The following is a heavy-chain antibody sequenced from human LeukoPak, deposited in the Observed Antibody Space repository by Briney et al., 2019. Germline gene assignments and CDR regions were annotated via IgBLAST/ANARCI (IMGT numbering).Heavy chain of an antibody. V-gene: IGHV1-2*02. D-gene: IGHD2-21*02. CDR2: INPDTGVT. CDR3: ALVTSGNWWFDP. J-gene: IGHJ5*02. CDR1: EHIFTIYH. Sequence: ASVKVSCKTSEHIFTIYHIYWVRQAPGQGLEWMAWINPDTGVTKYAQDLQGRVTVARDTSLTTTYMELSTLTSDDTAVYYCALVTSGNWWFDPWGPGTLVTVSS.